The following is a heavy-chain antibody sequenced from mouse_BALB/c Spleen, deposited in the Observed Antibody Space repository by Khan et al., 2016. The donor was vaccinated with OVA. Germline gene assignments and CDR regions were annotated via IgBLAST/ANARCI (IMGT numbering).Heavy chain of an antibody. V-gene: IGHV1-63*02. CDR2: IYPGGDFT. Sequence: VQLVESGGEVVRPGTSVKISCKASGYTFTNYWLGWVKQRPGHGLEWIGDIYPGGDFTNYNQKFKGKATLTVDTSSSNASIHLSSLTSEDSAVYFCARWATWCFDVWGAGTTVTVSS. CDR1: GYTFTNYW. CDR3: ARWATWCFDV. D-gene: IGHD3-1*01. J-gene: IGHJ1*01.